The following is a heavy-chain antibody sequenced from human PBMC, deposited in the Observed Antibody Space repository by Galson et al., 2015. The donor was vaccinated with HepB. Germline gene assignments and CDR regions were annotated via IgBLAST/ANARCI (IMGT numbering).Heavy chain of an antibody. Sequence: SLRLSCAASGFTFTDYALTWVRQAPGKGLEWVSTISGGDGSATYADSVKGRFTISRDISKNTLYLQLNSLRAGDTAAYYCAKEFQDYSSRTYSDYWGQGTLVTAS. J-gene: IGHJ4*02. CDR1: GFTFTDYA. CDR3: AKEFQDYSSRTYSDY. D-gene: IGHD2-21*01. CDR2: ISGGDGSA. V-gene: IGHV3-23*01.